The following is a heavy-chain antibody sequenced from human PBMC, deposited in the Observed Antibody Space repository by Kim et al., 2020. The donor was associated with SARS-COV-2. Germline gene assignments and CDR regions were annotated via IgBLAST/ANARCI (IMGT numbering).Heavy chain of an antibody. CDR2: IYSGGST. D-gene: IGHD3-9*01. V-gene: IGHV3-53*01. Sequence: GGSLRLSCAASGFTVSSNYMSWVRQAPGKGLEWVSVIYSGGSTYYADSVKGRFTISRDNSKNTLYLQMNSLRAVDTAVYYCARDDYDILTGYLRERWFDPWGQGTLVTVSS. CDR3: ARDDYDILTGYLRERWFDP. CDR1: GFTVSSNY. J-gene: IGHJ5*02.